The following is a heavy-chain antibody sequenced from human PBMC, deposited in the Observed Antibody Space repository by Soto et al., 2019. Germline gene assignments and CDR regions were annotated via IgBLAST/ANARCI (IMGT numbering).Heavy chain of an antibody. J-gene: IGHJ6*02. V-gene: IGHV1-69*13. CDR1: GGTFSSYD. Sequence: GASVKVSCKASGGTFSSYDISWVRQAPGQGLEWMGGIIPIFGTANYAQKFQGRVTITADESTNTAYMELSSLRSEDTAVYYCASIFRLIGYQDYYYYGMDVWGQGTTVTGS. D-gene: IGHD3-9*01. CDR2: IIPIFGTA. CDR3: ASIFRLIGYQDYYYYGMDV.